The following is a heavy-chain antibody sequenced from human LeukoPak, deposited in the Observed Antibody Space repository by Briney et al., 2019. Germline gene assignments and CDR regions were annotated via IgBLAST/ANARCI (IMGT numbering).Heavy chain of an antibody. CDR2: IKYDGSER. D-gene: IGHD6-13*01. J-gene: IGHJ4*02. CDR3: VRDISAAGLFFDY. CDR1: GFTLSSYW. V-gene: IGHV3-7*01. Sequence: PGGSLRLSCAASGFTLSSYWMTSVRQAPGKGLEWVPNIKYDGSERDYVDSVKGRFTISRDNARNSLYLQMNSLRAEDTAIYYCVRDISAAGLFFDYGGQGTLVTVSS.